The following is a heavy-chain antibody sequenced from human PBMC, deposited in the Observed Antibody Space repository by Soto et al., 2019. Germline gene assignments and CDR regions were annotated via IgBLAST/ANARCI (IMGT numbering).Heavy chain of an antibody. CDR1: GFTFSSYG. CDR3: ARGLRSSYHHYNIRYFDY. CDR2: ISYDGSNK. J-gene: IGHJ4*02. Sequence: GGSLRLSCAASGFTFSSYGMHWVRQAPGKGLEWVAVISYDGSNKYYADSVKGRFTISRDNSRNTLYLQMNSLRAEDTAVYYCARGLRSSYHHYNIRYFDYWGQGTLVTVSS. D-gene: IGHD2-15*01. V-gene: IGHV3-30*03.